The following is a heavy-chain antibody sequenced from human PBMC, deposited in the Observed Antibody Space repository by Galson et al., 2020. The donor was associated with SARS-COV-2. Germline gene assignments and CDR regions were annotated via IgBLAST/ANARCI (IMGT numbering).Heavy chain of an antibody. CDR1: GSGGSLNYYY. Sequence: SQTLSLTCSVSGSGGSLNYYYWSWIRQSPGKGLEWIGFIHYSGSTDYNPSLKSRVAISLDKSKNQFFLKLSSLTAADTAIYYCARQGGVYGDRSFEIYWGQGTLVTVSS. D-gene: IGHD4-17*01. V-gene: IGHV4-59*08. CDR3: ARQGGVYGDRSFEIY. CDR2: IHYSGST. J-gene: IGHJ4*02.